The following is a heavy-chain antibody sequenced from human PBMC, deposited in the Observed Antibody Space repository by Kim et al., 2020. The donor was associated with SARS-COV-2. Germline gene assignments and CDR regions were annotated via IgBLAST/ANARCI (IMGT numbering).Heavy chain of an antibody. J-gene: IGHJ4*02. Sequence: SETLSLTCAVYGGSFSGYYWSWIRQPPGKGLEWIGEINHSGSTNYNPSLKSRVTISVDTSKNQFSLKLSSVTAADTAVYYCARAGSRLGPFPDWGQGTLVTVSS. D-gene: IGHD2-2*01. CDR1: GGSFSGYY. CDR3: ARAGSRLGPFPD. CDR2: INHSGST. V-gene: IGHV4-34*01.